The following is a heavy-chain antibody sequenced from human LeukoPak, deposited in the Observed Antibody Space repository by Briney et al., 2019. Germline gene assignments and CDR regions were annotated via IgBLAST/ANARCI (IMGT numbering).Heavy chain of an antibody. D-gene: IGHD6-13*01. Sequence: GASVKVSCKASGYSFTGYFIHWVRQAPGQGPEWMGWINPKSGGTNYAQNFQDRVTMTRDTSISIGYMELSRLRSDDTAVYFCARSVEASSPLRLNYYYYYIDVWGKGTTVTVSS. CDR2: INPKSGGT. CDR3: ARSVEASSPLRLNYYYYYIDV. J-gene: IGHJ6*03. V-gene: IGHV1-2*02. CDR1: GYSFTGYF.